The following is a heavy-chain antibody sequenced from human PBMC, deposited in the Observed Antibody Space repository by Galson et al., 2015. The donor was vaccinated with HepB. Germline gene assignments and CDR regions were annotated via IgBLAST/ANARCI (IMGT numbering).Heavy chain of an antibody. CDR1: GFTFSNYS. Sequence: SLRLSCAASGFTFSNYSMNWVRQAPGKGLEWVSYISSSSSTIYSADSVKGRFTISRDNAKNSLYLQMNSLRDEDTAVYYCARWARSGYVSRFDYWGQGTLVTVSS. CDR3: ARWARSGYVSRFDY. V-gene: IGHV3-48*02. J-gene: IGHJ4*02. D-gene: IGHD5-12*01. CDR2: ISSSSSTI.